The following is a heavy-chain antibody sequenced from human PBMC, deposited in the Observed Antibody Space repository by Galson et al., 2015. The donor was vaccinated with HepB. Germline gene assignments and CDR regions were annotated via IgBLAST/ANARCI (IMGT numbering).Heavy chain of an antibody. Sequence: ETLSLTCTVSGGSISGYYWSWIRQPAGRGLEWIGRIHTSGSTNYNPSLKSRVTMSVDTSKNQFSLRLSSVTAADTAVYYCAREGDLWSGYPYYYYYYMDVWDKGTTVTVSS. D-gene: IGHD3-3*01. CDR1: GGSISGYY. CDR3: AREGDLWSGYPYYYYYYMDV. V-gene: IGHV4-4*07. CDR2: IHTSGST. J-gene: IGHJ6*03.